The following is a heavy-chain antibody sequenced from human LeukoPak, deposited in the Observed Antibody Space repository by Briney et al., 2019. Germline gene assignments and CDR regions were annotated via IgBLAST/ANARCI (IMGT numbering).Heavy chain of an antibody. D-gene: IGHD2-15*01. CDR1: GGSFSGYY. J-gene: IGHJ4*02. CDR3: ARITVGYCSGGSCYRKYYFDY. Sequence: SETLSLTCAVYGGSFSGYYWSWIRQPPGKGLEWIGEINHSGSTNYNPSLKSRVTISVDTSKNQFSLKLSSVTAADTAVYYCARITVGYCSGGSCYRKYYFDYWGQGTLVTVSS. V-gene: IGHV4-34*01. CDR2: INHSGST.